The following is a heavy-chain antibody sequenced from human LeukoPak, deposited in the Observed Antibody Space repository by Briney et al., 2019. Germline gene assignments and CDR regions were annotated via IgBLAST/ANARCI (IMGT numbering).Heavy chain of an antibody. CDR3: AREAVRGSGWFYAYYFDY. J-gene: IGHJ4*02. Sequence: SETLSLTCTVSGGSISTYYWSWIRQPPGKGLEWIGYIYYSGSTNYNPSLSGSTNYNPSLKSRVTISVDTSKNQFSLKLSSVTAADTAVYYCAREAVRGSGWFYAYYFDYWGQGTLVTVSS. CDR1: GGSISTYY. V-gene: IGHV4-59*12. CDR2: IYYSGSTNYNPSLSGST. D-gene: IGHD6-19*01.